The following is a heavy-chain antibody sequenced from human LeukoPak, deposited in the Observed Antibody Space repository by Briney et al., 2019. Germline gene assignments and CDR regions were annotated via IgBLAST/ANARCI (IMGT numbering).Heavy chain of an antibody. CDR3: AKGYTFHGVAHDSGYFDY. CDR1: GFTFGDYT. Sequence: GRSLRLSCVPSGFTFGDYTMHWVRQVPGKGLGWLSGITWDGGNIAYADSVKGRFTISRDNAKSSLYLQMNSLRNEDMAFYFCAKGYTFHGVAHDSGYFDYWGQGTLVTVSS. CDR2: ITWDGGNI. V-gene: IGHV3-9*03. D-gene: IGHD3-3*01. J-gene: IGHJ4*02.